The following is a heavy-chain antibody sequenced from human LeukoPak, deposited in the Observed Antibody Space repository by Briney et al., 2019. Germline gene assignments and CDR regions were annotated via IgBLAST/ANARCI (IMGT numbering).Heavy chain of an antibody. CDR1: GGSISSGGYS. J-gene: IGHJ5*02. V-gene: IGHV4-30-2*01. CDR3: ARGPWYYYGSGSYWAA. Sequence: SETLSLTCAVSGGSISSGGYSWSWIRQPPGKGLEWIAEINHSGSTNYNPSLKSRVTISVDTSKNQFSLKLSSVTAADTAVYYCARGPWYYYGSGSYWAAWGQGTLVTVSS. D-gene: IGHD3-10*01. CDR2: INHSGST.